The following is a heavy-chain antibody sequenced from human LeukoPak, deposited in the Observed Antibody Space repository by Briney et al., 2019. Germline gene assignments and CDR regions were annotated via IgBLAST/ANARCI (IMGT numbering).Heavy chain of an antibody. V-gene: IGHV1-18*01. J-gene: IGHJ4*02. D-gene: IGHD3-9*01. CDR2: ISAYNGNT. CDR1: GYTFTSYG. CDR3: ARDRGGGYFDWSY. Sequence: ASVKVSCKASGYTFTSYGISWVRQAPGQGLEWMGWISAYNGNTNYAQKLQGWVTMTRDTSISTAYMELSRLRSDDTAVYYCARDRGGGYFDWSYWGQGTLVTVSS.